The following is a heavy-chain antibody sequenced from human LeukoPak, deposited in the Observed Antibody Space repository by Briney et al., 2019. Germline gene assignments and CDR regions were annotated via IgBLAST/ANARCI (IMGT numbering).Heavy chain of an antibody. CDR1: GFTFSLYE. CDR2: ISGSDGST. CDR3: AKYSHDSSGSYDY. Sequence: GGSLRLSCAASGFTFSLYEMNWVRQAPGKGLEWVSAISGSDGSTYYADSVKGRFTISRDNSKNTLYLQMNSLRAEDTAVYYCAKYSHDSSGSYDYWGQGTLVTVSS. D-gene: IGHD3-22*01. V-gene: IGHV3-23*01. J-gene: IGHJ4*02.